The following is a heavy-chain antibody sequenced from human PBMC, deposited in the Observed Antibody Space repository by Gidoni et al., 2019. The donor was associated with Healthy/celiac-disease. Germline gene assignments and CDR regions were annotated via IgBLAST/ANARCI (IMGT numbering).Heavy chain of an antibody. D-gene: IGHD6-13*01. V-gene: IGHV3-53*01. J-gene: IGHJ6*02. CDR1: GFTVSSNY. CDR2: IYSGGST. CDR3: ARVLRSSWAGLYGMDV. Sequence: EVQLVESGGGLIQPGGSLRLSCSASGFTVSSNYMSWVRQAPGKGLEWVSVIYSGGSTYYADSVKGRFNISRDNSKNTLYLQMNSLRAEDTAVYYCARVLRSSWAGLYGMDVWGQGTTVTVSS.